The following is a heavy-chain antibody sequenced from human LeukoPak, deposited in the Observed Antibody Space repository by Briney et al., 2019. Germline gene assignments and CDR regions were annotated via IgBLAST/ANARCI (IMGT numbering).Heavy chain of an antibody. CDR3: ARHLSYYDSYGYYPEYYCDY. D-gene: IGHD3-22*01. CDR2: ISYSGST. J-gene: IGHJ4*02. CDR1: RGSIRSYY. V-gene: IGHV4-59*08. Sequence: SETLSLTCTVSRGSIRSYYWSWIRQPPGRGLEWIGYISYSGSTNYNPSLKSRVTISVDTSKNQFSLRLSSVTAADTAVYYCARHLSYYDSYGYYPEYYCDYWGQGTLVTVSS.